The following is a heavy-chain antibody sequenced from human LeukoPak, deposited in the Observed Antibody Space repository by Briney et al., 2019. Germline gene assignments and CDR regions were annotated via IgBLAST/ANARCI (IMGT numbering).Heavy chain of an antibody. V-gene: IGHV3-64*01. CDR3: ARPTRQDIVAVPAAPFDP. D-gene: IGHD2-2*01. J-gene: IGHJ5*02. CDR1: GFTFSSYA. CDR2: ISSNGGST. Sequence: GGSLRLSCAASGFTFSSYAMHWVRQAPGKGLEYVSAISSNGGSTYYANSVKGRFTISRDNSKNTLYLQMGSLTAEDTAVYYCARPTRQDIVAVPAAPFDPWGQGTLVTVSS.